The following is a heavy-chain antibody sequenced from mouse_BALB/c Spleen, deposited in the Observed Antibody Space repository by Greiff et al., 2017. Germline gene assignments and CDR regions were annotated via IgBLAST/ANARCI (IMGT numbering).Heavy chain of an antibody. CDR1: GYTFSSYW. CDR3: AREVYDYDGFCFDY. J-gene: IGHJ2*01. CDR2: ILPGSGST. V-gene: IGHV1-9*01. D-gene: IGHD2-4*01. Sequence: VQLQQSGAELMKPGASVKISCKATGYTFSSYWIEWVKQRPGHGLEWIGEILPGSGSTNYNEKFKGKATFTADTSSNTAYMQLSSLTSEDSAVYYCAREVYDYDGFCFDYWGQGTTLTVSS.